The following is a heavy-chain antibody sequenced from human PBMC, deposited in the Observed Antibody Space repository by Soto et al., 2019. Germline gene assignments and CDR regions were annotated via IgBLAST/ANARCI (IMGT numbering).Heavy chain of an antibody. CDR2: IYHSGST. V-gene: IGHV4-30-2*01. D-gene: IGHD3-16*02. CDR1: GGSISSGGYP. J-gene: IGHJ5*02. CDR3: ARAVYARRWWFDP. Sequence: QLQLQESGSGLVKPSQTLSLTCAVSGGSISSGGYPWSWIRQPPGKGLEWIGYIYHSGSTYYNPSLKSRVTISVDRSKNQFSLKLSSVTAADTAVYYCARAVYARRWWFDPWGQGTLVTVSS.